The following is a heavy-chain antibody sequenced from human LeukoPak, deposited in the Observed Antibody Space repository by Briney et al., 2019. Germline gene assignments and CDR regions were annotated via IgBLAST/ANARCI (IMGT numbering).Heavy chain of an antibody. D-gene: IGHD6-19*01. Sequence: RPSETLSLTCTVSGGSISSYYWSWIRQPPGKGLEWIGYIYYSGSTNYNPSLKSRVTISVDTSKNQFSLKLSSVTAADTAVYYCARTPWLVRLLNYYYYMDVWGKGTTVTISS. CDR3: ARTPWLVRLLNYYYYMDV. J-gene: IGHJ6*03. CDR2: IYYSGST. V-gene: IGHV4-59*08. CDR1: GGSISSYY.